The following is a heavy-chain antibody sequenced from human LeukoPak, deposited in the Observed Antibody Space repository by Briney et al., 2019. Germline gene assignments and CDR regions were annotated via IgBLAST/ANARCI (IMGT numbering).Heavy chain of an antibody. J-gene: IGHJ5*02. Sequence: GGSLRLSCAASGFTFSSYSMNWVRQAPGKGLEWVSFISSCSSAIYYADSVKGRFTISRDNSKNTLYLQMNSLRAEDTAVYYCAKDVTGSYPRFDPWGQGTLVTVSS. D-gene: IGHD1-20*01. V-gene: IGHV3-48*01. CDR2: ISSCSSAI. CDR3: AKDVTGSYPRFDP. CDR1: GFTFSSYS.